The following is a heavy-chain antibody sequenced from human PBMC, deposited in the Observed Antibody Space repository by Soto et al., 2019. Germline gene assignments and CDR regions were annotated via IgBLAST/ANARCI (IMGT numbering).Heavy chain of an antibody. CDR3: ARHVAGYSSGLDY. Sequence: PSETLSLTCSVSGGSISRYYWSWIRQPPGKGLEWIGYIYYSGSTYYNPSLKSRVTISVDTSKNQFSLKLSSVTAADTAVYYCARHVAGYSSGLDYWGQGTLVTVSS. J-gene: IGHJ4*02. CDR2: IYYSGST. D-gene: IGHD6-19*01. V-gene: IGHV4-59*04. CDR1: GGSISRYY.